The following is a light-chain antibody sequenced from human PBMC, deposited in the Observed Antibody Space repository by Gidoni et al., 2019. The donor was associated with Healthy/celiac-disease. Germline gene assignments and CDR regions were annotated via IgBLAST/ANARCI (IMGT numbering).Light chain of an antibody. CDR2: GAS. CDR3: QQYNNWPPAYT. V-gene: IGKV3-15*01. J-gene: IGKJ2*01. Sequence: IVMTQSPATLSVSPGERAALSCRASQSVSSNLAWYQQKPGQGPRLLIYGASTRATDIPARFSGSGSGTEFTLTISSLQSEDFAVYYCQQYNNWPPAYTFGQGTKLEIK. CDR1: QSVSSN.